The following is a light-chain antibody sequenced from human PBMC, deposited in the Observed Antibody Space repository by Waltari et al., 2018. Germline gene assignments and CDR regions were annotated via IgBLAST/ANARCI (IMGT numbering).Light chain of an antibody. V-gene: IGKV1-NL1*01. CDR1: QGISNS. CDR3: QQYYGTRYT. J-gene: IGKJ2*01. CDR2: AAS. Sequence: DIQMTQSPSSLSASAGDRVTITCRASQGISNSLAWYQQRPGKAPKLLLYAASRLESGVPSRFSGSGSGTDFSLTISSLQPEDFATYYCQQYYGTRYTFGQGTKLGIK.